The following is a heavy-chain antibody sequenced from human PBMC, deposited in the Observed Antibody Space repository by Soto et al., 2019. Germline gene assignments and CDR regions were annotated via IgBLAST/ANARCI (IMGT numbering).Heavy chain of an antibody. CDR1: RYTFTSYY. D-gene: IGHD1-26*01. CDR3: ARSSGGNFGIIIEGTNWFAP. V-gene: IGHV1-46*01. J-gene: IGHJ5*02. Sequence: ASVKVSCKARRYTFTSYYINWVRQAPGQGLEWMGVINPHGGSTAYAQKFKGRVTLTRDTSASTVYMEVSSLTSEDTAMYYCARSSGGNFGIIIEGTNWFAPLGQGTLVNVSS. CDR2: INPHGGST.